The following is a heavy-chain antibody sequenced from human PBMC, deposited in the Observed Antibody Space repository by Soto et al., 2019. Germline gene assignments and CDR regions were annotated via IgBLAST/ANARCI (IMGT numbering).Heavy chain of an antibody. D-gene: IGHD6-6*01. CDR2: IIPLLNTP. Sequence: QVPLVQSGAEVKKPGSSVKVSCWASGGTFSSYAVSWVRQAPGQGLEWMGVIIPLLNTPKYAPQFQDRVTITADASATTDYMELPTLGSDDTAVYFCARESSSPNYSYFGMDVWGQGTTVTVSS. CDR1: GGTFSSYA. V-gene: IGHV1-69*01. J-gene: IGHJ6*02. CDR3: ARESSSPNYSYFGMDV.